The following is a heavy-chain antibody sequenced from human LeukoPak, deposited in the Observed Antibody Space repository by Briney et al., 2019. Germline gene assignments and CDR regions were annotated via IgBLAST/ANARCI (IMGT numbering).Heavy chain of an antibody. D-gene: IGHD3-10*01. Sequence: GGSLRLSCAASGFTFNNFGMHWVRQAPGKGLEWVTFIQYNGNNKYYADSVKGRFTISRDNSKNTLYLQMNSLRAEDTAVYYCAKDNRDYYIDYWGQGTLVTVSS. V-gene: IGHV3-30*02. CDR1: GFTFNNFG. CDR3: AKDNRDYYIDY. CDR2: IQYNGNNK. J-gene: IGHJ4*02.